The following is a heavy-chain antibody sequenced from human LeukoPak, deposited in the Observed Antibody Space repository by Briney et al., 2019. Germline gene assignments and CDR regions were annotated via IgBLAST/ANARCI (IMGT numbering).Heavy chain of an antibody. D-gene: IGHD1-26*01. J-gene: IGHJ4*02. CDR2: ISYDGSNK. CDR3: ANSIVGATSY. Sequence: GGSLRLSCAASGFTFSSYALHWVRQAPGKGLEWVAVISYDGSNKYYADSVKGRFTISRDNSKNTLYLQMNSLRAEDTAVYYCANSIVGATSYWGQGTLVTVSS. CDR1: GFTFSSYA. V-gene: IGHV3-30*04.